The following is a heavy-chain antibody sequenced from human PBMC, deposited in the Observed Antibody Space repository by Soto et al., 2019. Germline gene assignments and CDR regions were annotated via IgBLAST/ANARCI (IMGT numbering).Heavy chain of an antibody. CDR2: IVVGSGNT. Sequence: SVKVSCKACGFTFTSSAMQWVRQARGQRLEWIGWIVVGSGNTNYAQKFQERVTITRDMSTSTAYMELSSLRSEDTAVYYCAAVFPMVRGVIITDPYYYYGMDVWGQGTTVTVSS. D-gene: IGHD3-10*01. CDR1: GFTFTSSA. J-gene: IGHJ6*02. V-gene: IGHV1-58*02. CDR3: AAVFPMVRGVIITDPYYYYGMDV.